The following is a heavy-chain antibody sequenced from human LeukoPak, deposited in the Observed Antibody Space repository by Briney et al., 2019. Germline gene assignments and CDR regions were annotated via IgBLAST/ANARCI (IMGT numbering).Heavy chain of an antibody. CDR3: AKLGEGTYYYDSSGYYDHTYYFDY. CDR2: ISGSGGST. Sequence: PGGSLRLSCAASGFTFSSYAMSWVRQAPGKGLEWVSAISGSGGSTYYADSVKGQFTISRDNSKNTLYLQMNSLRAEDTAVYYCAKLGEGTYYYDSSGYYDHTYYFDYWGQGTLVTVSS. CDR1: GFTFSSYA. V-gene: IGHV3-23*01. D-gene: IGHD3-22*01. J-gene: IGHJ4*02.